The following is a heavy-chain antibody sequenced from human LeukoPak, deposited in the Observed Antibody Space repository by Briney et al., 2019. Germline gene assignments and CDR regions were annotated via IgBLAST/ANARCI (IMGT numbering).Heavy chain of an antibody. CDR3: ARGGAYIAAAEN. J-gene: IGHJ4*02. V-gene: IGHV1-69*13. Sequence: SVKVSCKASGGTFSSYAISWVRQAPGQGLEWMGGIIPIFGTANYAQKFQGRVTITADESTSTAYMELSSLRSEGTAVYYCARGGAYIAAAENWGQGTLVTVSS. CDR1: GGTFSSYA. CDR2: IIPIFGTA. D-gene: IGHD6-13*01.